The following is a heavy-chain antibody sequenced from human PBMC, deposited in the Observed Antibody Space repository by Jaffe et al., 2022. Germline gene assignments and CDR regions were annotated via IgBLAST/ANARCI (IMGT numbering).Heavy chain of an antibody. J-gene: IGHJ6*03. CDR3: AAYCSSTSCSDYYYYYYMDV. CDR2: ISGSGGST. CDR1: GFTFSSYA. V-gene: IGHV3-23*01. Sequence: EVQLLESGGGLVQPGGSLRLSCAASGFTFSSYAMSWVRQAPGKGLEWVSAISGSGGSTYYADSVKGRFTISRDNSKNTLYLQMNSLRAEDTAVYYCAAYCSSTSCSDYYYYYYMDVWGKGTTVTVSS. D-gene: IGHD2-2*01.